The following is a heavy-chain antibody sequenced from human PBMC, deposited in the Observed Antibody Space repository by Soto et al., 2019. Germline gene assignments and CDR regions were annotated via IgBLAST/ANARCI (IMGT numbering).Heavy chain of an antibody. J-gene: IGHJ6*02. CDR1: GGSISSSSYY. CDR3: GVGHIVVVPAAITPGGMDV. CDR2: IYYSGST. V-gene: IGHV4-39*01. Sequence: QLQLQESGPGLVKPSETLSLTCTVSGGSISSSSYYWGWIRQPPGKGLEWIGSIYYSGSTYYNPSLKSRVTISVDTSKNQFSLKLSSVTAADTAVYYCGVGHIVVVPAAITPGGMDVWGQGTTVTVSS. D-gene: IGHD2-2*02.